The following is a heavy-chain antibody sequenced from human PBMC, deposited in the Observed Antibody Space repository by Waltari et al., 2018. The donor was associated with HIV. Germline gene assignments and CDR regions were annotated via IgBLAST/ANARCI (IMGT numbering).Heavy chain of an antibody. V-gene: IGHV3-23*04. D-gene: IGHD1-26*01. CDR1: GFSFSSYA. CDR3: AKPQGGWELLGDFDM. J-gene: IGHJ3*02. Sequence: EVQLVESGGGLVQPGGSLRVPCAASGFSFSSYAMSWVRRGPGKGREGVSVIRGNGGTTSYTDHVKGRFTISRDNSKNTLDLQMNRLRADDTAVYYCAKPQGGWELLGDFDMGGQGTMVAVSS. CDR2: IRGNGGTT.